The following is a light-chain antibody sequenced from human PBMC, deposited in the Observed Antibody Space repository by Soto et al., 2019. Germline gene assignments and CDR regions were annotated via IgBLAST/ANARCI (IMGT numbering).Light chain of an antibody. CDR2: YDS. CDR3: QVWDSSSDHPV. V-gene: IGLV3-21*04. CDR1: NIGSKS. J-gene: IGLJ1*01. Sequence: SYELTQPPSVSVAPGKTARITCGGNNIGSKSVHWYQQKPGQAPVLVIYYDSDRPSGIPERFSGSNSGNTATLTISRVEAEDEADYYCQVWDSSSDHPVFGTGTKLTVL.